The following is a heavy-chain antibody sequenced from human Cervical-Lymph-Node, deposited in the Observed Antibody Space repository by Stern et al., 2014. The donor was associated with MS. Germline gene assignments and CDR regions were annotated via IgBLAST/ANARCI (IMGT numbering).Heavy chain of an antibody. CDR1: GYNFDKYW. CDR2: IYPDDSDA. J-gene: IGHJ4*02. Sequence: MQLVQSGAEVRKPGESLKISCQTSGYNFDKYWIAWVRQMPGRGLEWMGIIYPDDSDARYNESLQGQVSISVDKFTTTAYLQWTSLKASDSAIYYCARRGTAAEIDYWGQGTLVTVSS. D-gene: IGHD6-13*01. V-gene: IGHV5-51*01. CDR3: ARRGTAAEIDY.